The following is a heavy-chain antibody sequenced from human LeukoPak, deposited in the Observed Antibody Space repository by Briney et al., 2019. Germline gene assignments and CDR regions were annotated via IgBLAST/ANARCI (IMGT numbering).Heavy chain of an antibody. V-gene: IGHV1-2*02. Sequence: ASVKVSCKASGYTFTGYYMHWVRQAPGQGLEWMGWINPNIGGTNYAQKFQGRVTMTRDTSISTAYMELSRLRSDDTAVYYCARGGLYTMTVVVVDYWGQGTLVTVSS. CDR3: ARGGLYTMTVVVVDY. CDR2: INPNIGGT. J-gene: IGHJ4*02. CDR1: GYTFTGYY. D-gene: IGHD3-22*01.